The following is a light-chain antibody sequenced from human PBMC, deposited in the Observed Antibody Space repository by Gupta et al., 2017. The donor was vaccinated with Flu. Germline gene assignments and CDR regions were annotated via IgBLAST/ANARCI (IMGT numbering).Light chain of an antibody. CDR2: EVI. J-gene: IGLJ3*02. CDR3: SSYTSSNSLE. V-gene: IGLV2-14*01. Sequence: QPALPQPASVSGPPGRSITISCTGTSSDVGGDYYVSWYQHHPGKAPKLMIYEVINRPSGVSNRFSGSKSGNTASLTISGLQAEDEADYYCSSYTSSNSLEFGGGTKLTVL. CDR1: SSDVGGDYY.